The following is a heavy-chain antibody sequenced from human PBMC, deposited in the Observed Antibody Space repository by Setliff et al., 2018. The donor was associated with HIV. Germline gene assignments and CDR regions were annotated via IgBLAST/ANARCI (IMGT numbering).Heavy chain of an antibody. J-gene: IGHJ3*02. D-gene: IGHD6-6*01. CDR3: ARVPPEYSSSSQAFDI. Sequence: PSETLSLTCTVSGSSISGHFWTWIRQPPGKGLEWIGYIYTTGSTNYNPSLTSRVTISVDTSKNKFSLKVRSVTAADTAVYYCARVPPEYSSSSQAFDIWGQGTKVTVSS. V-gene: IGHV4-59*11. CDR1: GSSISGHF. CDR2: IYTTGST.